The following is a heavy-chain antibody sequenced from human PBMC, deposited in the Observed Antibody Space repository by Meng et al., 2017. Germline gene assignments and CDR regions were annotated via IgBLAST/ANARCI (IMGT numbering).Heavy chain of an antibody. CDR3: ARGDYYDSSGYYSFWYFQH. CDR2: INPNSGGT. CDR1: GYTFPGYY. Sequence: QVLLVQAGAEVKKLGASVKVSCKASGYTFPGYYMHWVRQAPGQGLEWMGRINPNSGGTNDAQKFQGRVTMTRDTSISTAYMELSRLRSDDTAVYYCARGDYYDSSGYYSFWYFQHWGQGTLVTVSS. V-gene: IGHV1-2*06. D-gene: IGHD3-22*01. J-gene: IGHJ1*01.